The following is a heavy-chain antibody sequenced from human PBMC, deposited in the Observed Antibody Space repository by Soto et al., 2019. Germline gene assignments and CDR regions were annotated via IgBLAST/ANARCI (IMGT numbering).Heavy chain of an antibody. Sequence: GGSLRLSCAASGFTFSDYYMSWIRQAPGKGLEWVSYISSSGSTIYYADSVKGRFTISRDNAKNSLYLQMNSLRAEDTAVYYCAGGPRYHAMVRGVIRLDPWGQGTLVTVSS. D-gene: IGHD3-10*01. V-gene: IGHV3-11*01. J-gene: IGHJ5*02. CDR1: GFTFSDYY. CDR2: ISSSGSTI. CDR3: AGGPRYHAMVRGVIRLDP.